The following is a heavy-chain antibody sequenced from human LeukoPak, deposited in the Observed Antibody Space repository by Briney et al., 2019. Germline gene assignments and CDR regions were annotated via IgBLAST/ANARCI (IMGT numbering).Heavy chain of an antibody. V-gene: IGHV4-59*12. CDR1: GGSISSYY. D-gene: IGHD2-15*01. CDR2: IYYSGST. Sequence: SETLSLTCTVSGGSISSYYWSWIRQPPGKGLEWIGYIYYSGSTNYNPSLKSRVTISVDTSKNQFSLKLSSVTAADTAVYYCARGGYLHYFDYWGQGTLVTVSS. CDR3: ARGGYLHYFDY. J-gene: IGHJ4*02.